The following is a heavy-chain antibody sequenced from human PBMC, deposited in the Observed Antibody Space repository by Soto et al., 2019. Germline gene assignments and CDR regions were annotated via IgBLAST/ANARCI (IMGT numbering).Heavy chain of an antibody. V-gene: IGHV4-30-2*01. CDR2: VHHTGST. J-gene: IGHJ1*01. D-gene: IGHD1-1*01. Sequence: SETLSLTCAVSGGSISSGGYSWTWIRQPPGKGLEWIGYVHHTGSTTYNPSLKTRVNISVDRPNNQFFLTLTSATVADSAIYYCARGLWNDVFQYWGRGILVTVSS. CDR1: GGSISSGGYS. CDR3: ARGLWNDVFQY.